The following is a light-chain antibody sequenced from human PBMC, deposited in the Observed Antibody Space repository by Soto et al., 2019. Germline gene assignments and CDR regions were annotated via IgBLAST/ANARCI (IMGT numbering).Light chain of an antibody. Sequence: DIQMTQSPSSLSASVGDRVTITCRASQGISNYLAWYQQKPGKVPQLLIYAASTLQSGVPSRFSGSGSGRDFNLTISSLQPEDDATYYCQKYNSAHGTFGQGNKVEIK. V-gene: IGKV1-27*01. CDR1: QGISNY. J-gene: IGKJ1*01. CDR3: QKYNSAHGT. CDR2: AAS.